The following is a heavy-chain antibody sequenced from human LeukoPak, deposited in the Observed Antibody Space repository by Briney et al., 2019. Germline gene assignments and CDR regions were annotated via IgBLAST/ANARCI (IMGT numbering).Heavy chain of an antibody. CDR1: GGTFSSYA. Sequence: SVKVSCKASGGTFSSYAISWVRQAPGQGLEWMGGIIPIFGTANYAQKFQGRVTITADESTSTAYVELSSLRFEDTAVYYCARSAPTDDAFDIWGQGTMVTVSS. J-gene: IGHJ3*02. V-gene: IGHV1-69*01. CDR2: IIPIFGTA. CDR3: ARSAPTDDAFDI.